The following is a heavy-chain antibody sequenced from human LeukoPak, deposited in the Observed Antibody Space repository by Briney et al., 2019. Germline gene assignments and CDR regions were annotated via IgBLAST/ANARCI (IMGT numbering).Heavy chain of an antibody. CDR3: ARPSRGALFDY. Sequence: GESLKISCKVSGYSFTNYWIGWVRQMPGKSLEWMGIIYPGDSDTKYSPSFQGQVTISADKSISTAYLQWSSLKASDTAIYYCARPSRGALFDYWGQGTLVTVSS. V-gene: IGHV5-51*01. CDR2: IYPGDSDT. D-gene: IGHD3-10*01. CDR1: GYSFTNYW. J-gene: IGHJ4*02.